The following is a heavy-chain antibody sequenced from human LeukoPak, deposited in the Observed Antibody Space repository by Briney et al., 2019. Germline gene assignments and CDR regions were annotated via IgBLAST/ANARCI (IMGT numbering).Heavy chain of an antibody. CDR3: TTGMISLGFDY. Sequence: GGSLRLSCAASGFTFSNAWMSWVRQAPGKGLEWVGRIKSKTDGGTTDYAAPVKGRSTISRDDSKNTLYLQMNSLKTEDTAVYYCTTGMISLGFDYWGQGTLVTVSS. CDR2: IKSKTDGGTT. V-gene: IGHV3-15*01. J-gene: IGHJ4*02. D-gene: IGHD3/OR15-3a*01. CDR1: GFTFSNAW.